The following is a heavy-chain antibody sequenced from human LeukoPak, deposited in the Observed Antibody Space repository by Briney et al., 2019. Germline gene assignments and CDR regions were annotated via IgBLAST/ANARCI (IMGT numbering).Heavy chain of an antibody. CDR3: ARRTRTGYRIGYYMDV. CDR2: ISAYNGNT. J-gene: IGHJ6*03. D-gene: IGHD3/OR15-3a*01. Sequence: ASVKVSCKASGYTFTSYGISWVRQAPGQGLEWMGWISAYNGNTNYAQKLQGRVTMTTDTSTSTAYMELRSLRSDDTAVYYCARRTRTGYRIGYYMDVWGKGTTVTVSS. V-gene: IGHV1-18*01. CDR1: GYTFTSYG.